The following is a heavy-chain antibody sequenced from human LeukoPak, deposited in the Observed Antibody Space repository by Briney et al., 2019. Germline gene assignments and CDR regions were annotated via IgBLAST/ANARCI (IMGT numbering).Heavy chain of an antibody. Sequence: GGSLRLSCAASGFTFSSYAMSWVRQAPGKGLEWVSAISGSGGSTYYADSVKGRFTISRDNSKNTLYLQMNSLRAEDTAVYYCAKTRRGGILTGYFSWYFDYWGQGTLVTVSS. CDR1: GFTFSSYA. V-gene: IGHV3-23*01. J-gene: IGHJ4*02. CDR2: ISGSGGST. D-gene: IGHD3-9*01. CDR3: AKTRRGGILTGYFSWYFDY.